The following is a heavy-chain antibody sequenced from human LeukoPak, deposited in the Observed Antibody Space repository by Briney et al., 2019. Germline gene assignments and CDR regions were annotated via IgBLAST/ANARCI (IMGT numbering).Heavy chain of an antibody. J-gene: IGHJ4*02. V-gene: IGHV3-23*01. CDR2: ISGSGDNT. CDR1: GFTVSSSY. D-gene: IGHD3-22*01. Sequence: GGSLRLSCAASGFTVSSSYMSWVRQAPGKGLGWVSGISGSGDNTYYADSVKGRFTISRDNSKNTLYVQVNSLGTEDTAAYYCAKGSYYDSSGSFYFDYWGQGTLVTVSS. CDR3: AKGSYYDSSGSFYFDY.